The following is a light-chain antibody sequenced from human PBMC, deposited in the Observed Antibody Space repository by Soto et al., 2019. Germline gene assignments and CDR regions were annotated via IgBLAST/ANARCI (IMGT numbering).Light chain of an antibody. V-gene: IGKV1-39*01. J-gene: IGKJ1*01. CDR1: QTMNNF. CDR2: AAS. CDR3: QQTDTKPWT. Sequence: DIQMTQSPSSLSASVGDRVTITCRASQTMNNFLNWYQQKPGKAPKLLIYAASSLQSGVPSRFSGSGFGTDFTLTITSLQPEVFASYYCQQTDTKPWTFGQGTRVEIK.